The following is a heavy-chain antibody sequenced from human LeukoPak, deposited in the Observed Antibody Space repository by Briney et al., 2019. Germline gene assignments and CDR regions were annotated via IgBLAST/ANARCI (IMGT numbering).Heavy chain of an antibody. V-gene: IGHV4-39*01. J-gene: IGHJ3*02. CDR3: ATPYSGGYHGLDI. D-gene: IGHD1-26*01. CDR2: IYYSGST. CDR1: GGSISSNKYH. Sequence: PSETLSLTXTVSGGSISSNKYHWGWIRQPPGKGLEWIGSIYYSGSTYYNPSLKSRVTISVDTSKNQFSLKLSSVTAADTAVYYCATPYSGGYHGLDIWGQGTMVTVSS.